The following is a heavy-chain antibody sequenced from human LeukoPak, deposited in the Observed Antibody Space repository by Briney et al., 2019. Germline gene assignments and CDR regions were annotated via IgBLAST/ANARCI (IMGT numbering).Heavy chain of an antibody. J-gene: IGHJ4*02. CDR2: INAGNGNT. D-gene: IGHD3-3*01. CDR3: ARGIWSAHKADYYLDH. CDR1: GYTFTNYA. V-gene: IGHV1-3*01. Sequence: GASVKVSCKASGYTFTNYAIHWVRQAPGQRPEWMGRINAGNGNTKYSQRFQGRILVTRDKSASTAYMELSSLTSEDTTVYYCARGIWSAHKADYYLDHWGQGTLVTVSS.